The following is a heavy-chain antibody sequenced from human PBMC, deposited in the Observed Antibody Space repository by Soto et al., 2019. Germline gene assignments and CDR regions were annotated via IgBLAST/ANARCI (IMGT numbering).Heavy chain of an antibody. D-gene: IGHD2-15*01. Sequence: GGSLRLSCAASGFTFSSYEMNWVRQAPGKGLEWVSYISSSGSTIYYADSVKGRFTISRDNAKNSLYLQMNSLRAEDTAVYYCARSWIHCYALSMDVWGQGTTVTVSS. CDR3: ARSWIHCYALSMDV. J-gene: IGHJ6*02. V-gene: IGHV3-48*03. CDR1: GFTFSSYE. CDR2: ISSSGSTI.